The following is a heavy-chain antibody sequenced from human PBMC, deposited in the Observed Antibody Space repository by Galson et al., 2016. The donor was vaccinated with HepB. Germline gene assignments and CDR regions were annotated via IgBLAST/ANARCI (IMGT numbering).Heavy chain of an antibody. CDR1: GYMFTNYG. Sequence: SVKVSCKASGYMFTNYGMHWVRQAPGQGLEWIGWISGYNYLTSYAQKFQGRVTMTTDTSTRTAYMELRSLTSDDTALYYCAREYSTIWPPWLFHWGQGTLVTVSS. CDR2: ISGYNYLT. V-gene: IGHV1-18*01. CDR3: AREYSTIWPPWLFH. D-gene: IGHD2/OR15-2a*01. J-gene: IGHJ4*02.